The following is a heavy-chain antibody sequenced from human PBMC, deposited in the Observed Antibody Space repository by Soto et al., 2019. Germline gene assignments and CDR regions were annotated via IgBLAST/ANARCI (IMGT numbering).Heavy chain of an antibody. CDR1: GGSISSGGYY. CDR2: IYYSGTT. CDR3: ARDESAMGAFDM. J-gene: IGHJ3*02. Sequence: QVQLQESGPGLVKPSQTLSLTCTVSGGSISSGGYYWSWIRQNPGKGLEWIGYIYYSGTTNYNPSIKSRLTISVDTSKNQFSLKLNSMTAADAAVYYCARDESAMGAFDMWGQETMVTVSS. D-gene: IGHD5-18*01. V-gene: IGHV4-31*03.